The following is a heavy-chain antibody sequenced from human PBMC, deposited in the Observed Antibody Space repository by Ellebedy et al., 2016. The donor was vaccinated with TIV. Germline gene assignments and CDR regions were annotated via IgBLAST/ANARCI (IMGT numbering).Heavy chain of an antibody. CDR1: GYTFTSYA. D-gene: IGHD2-15*01. J-gene: IGHJ4*02. V-gene: IGHV1-3*01. Sequence: AASVKVSCKASGYTFTSYAMHWARQAPGQRLEWMGWINAGNGNTKYSQKFQGRVTITRDTSASTAYMELSSLRSEDTAVYYCARGDRVAPPFDYWGQGTLVTVSS. CDR3: ARGDRVAPPFDY. CDR2: INAGNGNT.